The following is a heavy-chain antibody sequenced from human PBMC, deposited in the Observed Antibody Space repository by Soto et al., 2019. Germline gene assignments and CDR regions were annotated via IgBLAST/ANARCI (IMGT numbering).Heavy chain of an antibody. J-gene: IGHJ5*02. D-gene: IGHD2-2*01. V-gene: IGHV4-34*01. Sequence: KASETLSLTCVVYGGSFSGYYWSWIRQSPGKGLEWIGGINHRGSTNYNPSLESRVTISVDTSKNQFSLKLPSVTAADTAMYYCARDGFCTSTTCRVGTWFDPWGQGTLVTVSS. CDR2: INHRGST. CDR1: GGSFSGYY. CDR3: ARDGFCTSTTCRVGTWFDP.